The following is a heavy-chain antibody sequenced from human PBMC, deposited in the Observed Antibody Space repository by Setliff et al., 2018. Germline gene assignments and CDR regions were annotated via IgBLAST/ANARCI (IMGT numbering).Heavy chain of an antibody. CDR3: AREARHKSPEVAGYNWFDP. V-gene: IGHV4-61*02. J-gene: IGHJ5*02. Sequence: SETLSLTCTVSGGSISSGSYYWSWIRQPAGKGLEWIGRIYTSGSTNYNPSLKSRVTISVDTSKNQFSLKLSSVTAADTAVYYCAREARHKSPEVAGYNWFDPWGQGTLVTVSS. CDR2: IYTSGST. CDR1: GGSISSGSYY. D-gene: IGHD6-19*01.